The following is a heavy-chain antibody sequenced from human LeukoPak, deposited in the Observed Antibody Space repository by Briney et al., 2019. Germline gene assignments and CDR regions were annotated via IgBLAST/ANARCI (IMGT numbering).Heavy chain of an antibody. D-gene: IGHD3-3*01. V-gene: IGHV1-2*02. J-gene: IGHJ4*02. CDR3: ARTRTDVLRFLEWLLEFDY. CDR2: INPHSGGT. Sequence: ASVKDSCKASGYTFTGYYMHWVRQAPGQGLEWMGWINPHSGGTNYAQKFQGRVTMTRDTSISTAYMELSSLRSDDTAVYYCARTRTDVLRFLEWLLEFDYWGQGTLVTVSS. CDR1: GYTFTGYY.